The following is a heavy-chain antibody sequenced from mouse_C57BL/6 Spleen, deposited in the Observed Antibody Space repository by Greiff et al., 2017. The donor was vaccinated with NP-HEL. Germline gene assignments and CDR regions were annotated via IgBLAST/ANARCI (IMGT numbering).Heavy chain of an antibody. CDR2: INPNNGGT. CDR1: GYTFTDYN. J-gene: IGHJ3*01. V-gene: IGHV1-18*01. Sequence: EVQLQQSGPELVKPGASVKIPCKASGYTFTDYNMDWVKQSHGKSLEWIGDINPNNGGTIYNQKFKGKATLTVDKSSSTAYMELRSLTSEDTAVYYCARRVRYGSSPYWFAYWGQGTLVTVSA. CDR3: ARRVRYGSSPYWFAY. D-gene: IGHD1-1*01.